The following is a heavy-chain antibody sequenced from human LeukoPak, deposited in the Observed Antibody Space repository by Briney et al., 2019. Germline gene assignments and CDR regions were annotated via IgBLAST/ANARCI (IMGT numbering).Heavy chain of an antibody. CDR2: INHSGST. CDR3: ARVTGYMIEDYFDY. Sequence: SETLSLTCTVSGYFIGSGYYWGWIRQPPGKGLEWIGEINHSGSTNYNPSLKSRVTISVDTSKNQFSLKLRSVTAADTAVYYCARVTGYMIEDYFDYWGQGILVTVSS. J-gene: IGHJ4*02. CDR1: GYFIGSGYY. D-gene: IGHD3-9*01. V-gene: IGHV4-38-2*02.